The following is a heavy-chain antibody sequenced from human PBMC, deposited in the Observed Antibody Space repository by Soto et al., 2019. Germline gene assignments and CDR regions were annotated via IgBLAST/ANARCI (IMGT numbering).Heavy chain of an antibody. CDR2: IYHSGST. D-gene: IGHD5-12*01. J-gene: IGHJ5*02. CDR1: GGSISSSNW. CDR3: AREVDIVATIQYNWFDP. V-gene: IGHV4-4*02. Sequence: PSETLSLTCAVSGGSISSSNWWSWVRQPPGKGLEWIGEIYHSGSTNYNPSLKSRVTISVDKSKNQFSLKLSSVTAADTAVYYCAREVDIVATIQYNWFDPWGQGTLVTVS.